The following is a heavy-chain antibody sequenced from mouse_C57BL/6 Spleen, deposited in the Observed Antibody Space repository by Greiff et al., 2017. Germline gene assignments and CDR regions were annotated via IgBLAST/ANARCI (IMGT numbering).Heavy chain of an antibody. D-gene: IGHD2-5*01. J-gene: IGHJ2*01. CDR1: GFTFSSYG. CDR2: ISSGGSYT. CDR3: ARHGYSNYNFDY. Sequence: EVQVVESGGDLVKPGGSLKLSCAASGFTFSSYGMSWVRQTPDKRLEWVATISSGGSYTYYPDSVKGRFTISRDNAKNTLYLQMSSLKSEDTAMYYCARHGYSNYNFDYWGQGTTLTVSS. V-gene: IGHV5-6*01.